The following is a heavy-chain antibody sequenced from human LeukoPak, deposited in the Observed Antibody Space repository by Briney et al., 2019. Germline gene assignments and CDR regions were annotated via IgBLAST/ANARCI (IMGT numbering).Heavy chain of an antibody. V-gene: IGHV5-51*01. CDR3: ARRGRGDWFDP. D-gene: IGHD1-26*01. CDR1: GYDFTTYW. CDR2: IWPGDSDT. J-gene: IGHJ5*02. Sequence: GESLKISCKISGYDFTTYWIGWVRQMPGKGLECMGIIWPGDSDTRYSPSFQGQVTISADKTISTVYLQWSSPKVSDTAIYYCARRGRGDWFDPWGQGTLVTVSS.